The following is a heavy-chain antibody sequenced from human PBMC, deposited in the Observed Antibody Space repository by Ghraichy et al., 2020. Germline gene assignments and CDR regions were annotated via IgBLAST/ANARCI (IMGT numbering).Heavy chain of an antibody. D-gene: IGHD3/OR15-3a*01. CDR1: GFTFSTYW. CDR2: IKPDGSER. Sequence: GGSLRLSCAASGFTFSTYWTTWVRQAPGKGLEWVANIKPDGSERNYVDSVKGRFTISRDNVKNSLYLQMDSLRAEDTAVYFCAMNFRSASPGDHWGQGTLVVVPS. V-gene: IGHV3-7*02. J-gene: IGHJ4*02. CDR3: AMNFRSASPGDH.